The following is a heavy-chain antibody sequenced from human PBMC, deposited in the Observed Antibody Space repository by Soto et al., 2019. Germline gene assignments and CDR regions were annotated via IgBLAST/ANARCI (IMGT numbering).Heavy chain of an antibody. CDR2: IIPITGIA. D-gene: IGHD6-19*01. V-gene: IGHV1-69*02. CDR1: GGTFSSNT. Sequence: ASVKVSCKASGGTFSSNTFSWLRQAPGQGPEWMGRIIPITGIAYYAQKFQGRVTITADKSTSTAYMEVTSLRSEDTAVYYCARGSSNAFDIWGQGTMVT. CDR3: ARGSSNAFDI. J-gene: IGHJ3*02.